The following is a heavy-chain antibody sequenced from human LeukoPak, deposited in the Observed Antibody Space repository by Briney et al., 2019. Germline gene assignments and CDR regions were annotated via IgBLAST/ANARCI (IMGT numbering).Heavy chain of an antibody. CDR2: ISYDGSNK. Sequence: GGALRLSCAASGFTFSSYGMHWVRQAPGKGLEWVAVISYDGSNKYYADSVKGRFTISRDNSKNTLYLQMNSLRAEDTAGYNCANEGTVAGRGHYWDQGTLVSVSS. D-gene: IGHD6-19*01. V-gene: IGHV3-30*18. CDR3: ANEGTVAGRGHY. J-gene: IGHJ4*02. CDR1: GFTFSSYG.